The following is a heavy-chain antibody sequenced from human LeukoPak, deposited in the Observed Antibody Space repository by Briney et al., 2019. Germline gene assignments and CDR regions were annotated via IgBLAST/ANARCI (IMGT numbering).Heavy chain of an antibody. D-gene: IGHD4-11*01. CDR3: ARMDDYTNYYFDY. Sequence: GGSLRLSCAASGFTFTRFAIYWVRQAPGKGLEFVSAISSNGDRTYYARSVKGRFTISRDNAKNTVDLQMGSLRPEDMGVYYCARMDDYTNYYFDYWGQGTMVTVSS. J-gene: IGHJ4*02. CDR2: ISSNGDRT. CDR1: GFTFTRFA. V-gene: IGHV3-64*01.